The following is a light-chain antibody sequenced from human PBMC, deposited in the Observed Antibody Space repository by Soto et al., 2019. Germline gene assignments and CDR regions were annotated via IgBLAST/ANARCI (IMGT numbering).Light chain of an antibody. CDR3: KQSYSTPGT. J-gene: IGKJ1*01. CDR1: QSISSY. Sequence: DIQMTQSPSSLSASVGDRVTITCRASQSISSYLNWYQQKPGKAHKLLIYAAYSLQSGVQSRFSGSGSGTDFTLTIRSLQPEDFATYYCKQSYSTPGTFGQGTKVDIK. V-gene: IGKV1-39*01. CDR2: AAY.